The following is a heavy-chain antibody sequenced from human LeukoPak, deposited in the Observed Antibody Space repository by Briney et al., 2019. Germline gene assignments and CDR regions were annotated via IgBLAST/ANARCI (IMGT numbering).Heavy chain of an antibody. J-gene: IGHJ6*03. CDR2: ISSSGSTI. CDR1: GFTFSSYE. CDR3: ARAYSSKPYMDV. Sequence: GGSLRLSCAASGFTFSSYEMNWVRQAPGKGLEWVSYISSSGSTIYYADSVKGRFTISRDNAKNSLYLQMNSLRAEDTAVYYCARAYSSKPYMDVWGNGTTVTVSS. V-gene: IGHV3-48*03. D-gene: IGHD6-13*01.